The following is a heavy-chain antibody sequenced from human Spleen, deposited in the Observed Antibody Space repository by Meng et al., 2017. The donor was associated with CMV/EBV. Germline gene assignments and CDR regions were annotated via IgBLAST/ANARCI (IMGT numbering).Heavy chain of an antibody. CDR3: ARQYPGGSDY. CDR1: GFTFSDYY. V-gene: IGHV3-11*01. Sequence: GESLKISCAASGFTFSDYYMSWIRQAPGKGLEWVSYISTSGTTMYYGDSVKGRFTISRDNAKNSLYLQMNSLRVEDTALYYCARQYPGGSDYWGQGTQVTVSS. D-gene: IGHD3-16*01. CDR2: ISTSGTTM. J-gene: IGHJ4*02.